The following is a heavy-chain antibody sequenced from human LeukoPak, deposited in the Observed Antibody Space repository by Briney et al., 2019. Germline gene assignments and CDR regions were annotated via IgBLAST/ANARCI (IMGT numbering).Heavy chain of an antibody. D-gene: IGHD5-12*01. V-gene: IGHV1-2*02. Sequence: ASVKVSCKASGYTFTGYYMHWVRQAPGQGRECMGLINPNSGGTKYAQKFHGRVTMTRDTSISTAHMALSRLRSDDTAVYYCARDGGYDSGYYYYYYGMDVWGQGTTVTVSS. CDR3: ARDGGYDSGYYYYYYGMDV. J-gene: IGHJ6*02. CDR2: INPNSGGT. CDR1: GYTFTGYY.